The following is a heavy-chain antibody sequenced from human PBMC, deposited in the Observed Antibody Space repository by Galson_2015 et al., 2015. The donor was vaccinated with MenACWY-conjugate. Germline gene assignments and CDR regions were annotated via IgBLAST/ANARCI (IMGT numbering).Heavy chain of an antibody. CDR2: INYSGST. D-gene: IGHD1-26*01. CDR3: ARRSYYSGSYTGWFDS. Sequence: SETLSLTCTVSGGSISNANYYWGWIRQPPGKGLGWIGSINYSGSTYYNPSLKSRVTMSLDTSKNQLSLNLGSVTAADTAVYYCARRSYYSGSYTGWFDSWGQGTLVTVSS. CDR1: GGSISNANYY. J-gene: IGHJ5*01. V-gene: IGHV4-39*01.